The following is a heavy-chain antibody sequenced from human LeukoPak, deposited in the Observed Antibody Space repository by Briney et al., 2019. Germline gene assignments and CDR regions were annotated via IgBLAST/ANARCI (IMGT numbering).Heavy chain of an antibody. Sequence: GGSLRLSCAASGFTFSDYNMRWIRQAPGKGLEWVSSISRSGSTKYYADSVKGRFTISRDNAKHSLFMQMNRLRAEDTAVYYCARVLRYCSGGNCYSGGLGYMDVWGKGTTVTISS. CDR3: ARVLRYCSGGNCYSGGLGYMDV. D-gene: IGHD2-15*01. CDR2: ISRSGSTK. CDR1: GFTFSDYN. V-gene: IGHV3-11*01. J-gene: IGHJ6*03.